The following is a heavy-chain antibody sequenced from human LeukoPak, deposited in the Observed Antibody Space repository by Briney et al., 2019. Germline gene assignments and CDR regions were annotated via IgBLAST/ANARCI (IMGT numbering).Heavy chain of an antibody. Sequence: QSGGSLRLSRAAPGLIFSSKGMHWVRQTPGKGLDWVAFTRYDESKTFYGDSVRGRFTISRDNSKNTLYLQMNSLTTDDSAVYYCAKARYSGSPALDFWGQGTLVTVSS. J-gene: IGHJ4*02. V-gene: IGHV3-30*02. CDR3: AKARYSGSPALDF. CDR2: TRYDESKT. CDR1: GLIFSSKG. D-gene: IGHD1-26*01.